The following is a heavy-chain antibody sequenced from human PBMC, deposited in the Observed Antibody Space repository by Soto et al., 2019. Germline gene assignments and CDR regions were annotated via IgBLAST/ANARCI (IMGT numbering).Heavy chain of an antibody. J-gene: IGHJ6*02. CDR1: GFTFDDYA. V-gene: IGHV3-9*01. CDR3: AKDAYCGSTSCYRIGMDV. CDR2: ISWNSDRM. Sequence: EVQLVESGGGLVQPGRSLRLSCAASGFTFDDYAMHWVRQVPGKGLEWVAGISWNSDRMGYADSVKGRFTISRDNAKKSLFLQMNSLRGEDTAFYFCAKDAYCGSTSCYRIGMDVWGQGTTVTVSS. D-gene: IGHD2-2*02.